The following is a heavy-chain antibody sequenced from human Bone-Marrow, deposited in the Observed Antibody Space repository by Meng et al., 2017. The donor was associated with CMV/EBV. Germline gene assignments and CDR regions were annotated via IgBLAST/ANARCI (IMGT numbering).Heavy chain of an antibody. CDR3: AREPHRYGSGSPHYYYGMDV. CDR2: IIPIFGTA. V-gene: IGHV1-69*05. Sequence: PVKVSCKASGGTFSSYAISWVRQAPGQGLEWMGGIIPIFGTANYAQKFQGRVTITTDESTSTAYMELSSLRSEDTAVYYCAREPHRYGSGSPHYYYGMDVWGQGTTVTVSS. J-gene: IGHJ6*02. D-gene: IGHD3-10*01. CDR1: GGTFSSYA.